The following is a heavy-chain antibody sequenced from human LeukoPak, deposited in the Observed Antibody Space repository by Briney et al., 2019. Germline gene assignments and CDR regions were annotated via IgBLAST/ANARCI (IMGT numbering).Heavy chain of an antibody. D-gene: IGHD5-12*01. J-gene: IGHJ2*01. CDR2: ISGSGGST. CDR1: GFTFSSYA. CDR3: AKDRVAHFFYWYFDL. Sequence: PGGSLRLSCVASGFTFSSYAMSWVRPAPGKGVGWVSGISGSGGSTLYADSVKGRFTISRDNSKKTVYLQMNSLRAEDTAVYYCAKDRVAHFFYWYFDLWGRGTLVTVSS. V-gene: IGHV3-23*01.